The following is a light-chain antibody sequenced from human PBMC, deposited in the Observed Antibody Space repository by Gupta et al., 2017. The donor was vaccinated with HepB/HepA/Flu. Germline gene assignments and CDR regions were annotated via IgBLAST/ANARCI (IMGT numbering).Light chain of an antibody. J-gene: IGLJ2*01. CDR2: EVT. CDR1: SSDVGSYNL. CDR3: CSYAGTRNFGV. Sequence: QPALTQPASVSCAHGQSITISCTGTSSDVGSYNLVTWYQQHPGKAPKLIIYEVTRRPSGVSNRFSGSKSGNTASLTITRLQAADEANYYCCSYAGTRNFGVFGGGTKLTVL. V-gene: IGLV2-23*02.